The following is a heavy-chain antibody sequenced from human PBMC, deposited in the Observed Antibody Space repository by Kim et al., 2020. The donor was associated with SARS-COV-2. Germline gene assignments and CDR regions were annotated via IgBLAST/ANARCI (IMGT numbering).Heavy chain of an antibody. CDR3: ARGTTVPTLFYYYYGMDV. CDR1: GVSFSGYY. J-gene: IGHJ6*02. V-gene: IGHV4-34*01. D-gene: IGHD4-17*01. Sequence: SETLSLTCAVYGVSFSGYYWTWIRQPPGKGLEWIGEINHSGSTNYNPSLKCRVTISVDTSKNQFSLKLRSVTAADTAVYSCARGTTVPTLFYYYYGMDVWGQGNTVTVSS. CDR2: INHSGST.